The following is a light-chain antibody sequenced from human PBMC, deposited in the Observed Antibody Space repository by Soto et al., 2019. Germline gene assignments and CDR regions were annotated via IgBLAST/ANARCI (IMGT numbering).Light chain of an antibody. Sequence: QSVLTQPPSVSGAPGQRVTISCTGSSSNIGAGYDVHWYQQLPGTAPKLLIYGNSNRPSGVPDRFSGSKSGTSASLVITGLQAEDEADYYCQSYDTSLSVYVFGTGTK. CDR3: QSYDTSLSVYV. CDR1: SSNIGAGYD. V-gene: IGLV1-40*01. CDR2: GNS. J-gene: IGLJ1*01.